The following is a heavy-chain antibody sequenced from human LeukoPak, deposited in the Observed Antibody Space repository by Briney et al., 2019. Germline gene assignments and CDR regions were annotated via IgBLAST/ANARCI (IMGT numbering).Heavy chain of an antibody. Sequence: SETLSLTCTVSGGSISSHYWSWIRQPPGKGLEWIGYIYYSGSTNYNPSLKSRATISVDTSKNQFSLKLSSVTAADTAVYYCARDGGDYYYMDVWGKGTTVTVSS. CDR1: GGSISSHY. J-gene: IGHJ6*03. CDR2: IYYSGST. CDR3: ARDGGDYYYMDV. D-gene: IGHD3-16*01. V-gene: IGHV4-59*11.